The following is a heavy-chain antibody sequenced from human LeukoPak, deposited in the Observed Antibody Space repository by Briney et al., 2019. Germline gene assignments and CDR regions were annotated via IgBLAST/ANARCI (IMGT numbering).Heavy chain of an antibody. V-gene: IGHV3-21*01. CDR1: GFTFSSYS. Sequence: GGSLRLSCAASGFTFSSYSMSWVRQAPGKGLEGVSSISSSSSYIYYADSVKGRFTISRDNAKNSLHLQMNSLRAEDTAVYYCARANDNYYYYYMDVWGKGTTVTISS. CDR2: ISSSSSYI. D-gene: IGHD3-9*01. J-gene: IGHJ6*03. CDR3: ARANDNYYYYYMDV.